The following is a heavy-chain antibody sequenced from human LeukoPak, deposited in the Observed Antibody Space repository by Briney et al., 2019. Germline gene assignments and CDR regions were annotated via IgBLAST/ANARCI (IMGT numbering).Heavy chain of an antibody. J-gene: IGHJ4*02. CDR2: IGTSGDT. D-gene: IGHD6-19*01. V-gene: IGHV3-13*04. Sequence: GGSLRLSCAASGFTFSSYDMHWVRQATGKGLEWVSVIGTSGDTYYAGSVKGRFTISRENAKNSLYLQMNSLAAGDTAVYFCSRVGSSGWPNYFDYWGQGTLVSVSS. CDR3: SRVGSSGWPNYFDY. CDR1: GFTFSSYD.